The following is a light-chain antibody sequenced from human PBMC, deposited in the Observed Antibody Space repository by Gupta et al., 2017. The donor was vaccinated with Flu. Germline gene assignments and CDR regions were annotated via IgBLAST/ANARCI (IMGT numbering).Light chain of an antibody. CDR2: GAS. V-gene: IGKV3-20*01. Sequence: IVLPQSPGTLSLSPGERATLSCRASQSVSSSYLAWYQQKPGQAPRLLIYGASSRATGSPDRFRGSGCGTDCTLTISRLQPEDDAVEYCQKHGSTPCWTFGPGTKVDIK. J-gene: IGKJ3*01. CDR3: QKHGSTPCWT. CDR1: QSVSSSY.